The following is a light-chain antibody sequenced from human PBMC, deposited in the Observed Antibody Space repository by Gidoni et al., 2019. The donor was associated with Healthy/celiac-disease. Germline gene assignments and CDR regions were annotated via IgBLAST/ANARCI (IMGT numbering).Light chain of an antibody. CDR1: QSLVYSHGNTY. V-gene: IGKV2D-30*01. CDR2: KVS. J-gene: IGKJ4*01. CDR3: MTLT. Sequence: GVTPQSQLSLPVTLGQPASISCRSSQSLVYSHGNTYSNWFQQRPAQAPRRLIDKVSNWDAGVPDRDSASGSGTDFTLKISSVEAEDVGVYYCMTLTFGRGTKVEIK.